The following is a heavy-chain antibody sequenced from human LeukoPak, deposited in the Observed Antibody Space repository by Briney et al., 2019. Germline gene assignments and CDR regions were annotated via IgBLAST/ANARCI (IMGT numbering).Heavy chain of an antibody. CDR2: IKSKTDGGTT. CDR1: GFTFSNAW. J-gene: IGHJ3*02. V-gene: IGHV3-15*01. Sequence: GGSLRLSCAASGFTFSNAWMSWVRQAPGKGLEWVGRIKSKTDGGTTDYAAPVKGRFTISRDDSKNTLYLQMNSLKTEDTAVYYCTYRSGYSYGYLGRPRTRDPNDAFDIWGQGTMVTVSS. CDR3: TYRSGYSYGYLGRPRTRDPNDAFDI. D-gene: IGHD5-18*01.